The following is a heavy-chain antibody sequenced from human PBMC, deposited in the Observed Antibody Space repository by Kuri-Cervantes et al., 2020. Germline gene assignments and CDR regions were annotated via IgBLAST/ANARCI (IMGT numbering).Heavy chain of an antibody. Sequence: GESLKISCAASGFTFSNAWMSWVRQAPGKGLEWVGRIKSKTGGGTTDYAAPVKGRFTISRDDSKNTLYLQMNSLKTEDTAVYYCTTDGPRHDFWSGYSTPGGQGTLVTVSS. V-gene: IGHV3-15*01. CDR2: IKSKTGGGTT. J-gene: IGHJ4*02. CDR1: GFTFSNAW. CDR3: TTDGPRHDFWSGYSTP. D-gene: IGHD3-3*01.